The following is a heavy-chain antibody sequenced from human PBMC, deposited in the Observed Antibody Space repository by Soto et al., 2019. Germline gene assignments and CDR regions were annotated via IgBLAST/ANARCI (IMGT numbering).Heavy chain of an antibody. Sequence: QVQLVESGGNVVQPGRSLRLSCAASRSTFSSYDINWVRQAPGKGLEWVAHITPDGNRAYYADSVKGRFTVSRDNARNTVYLQVKSLRPEDTAVYHCVRGPSHGAFDIWGQGTLVTVSS. CDR3: VRGPSHGAFDI. CDR1: RSTFSSYD. V-gene: IGHV3-30-3*01. CDR2: ITPDGNRA. J-gene: IGHJ3*02.